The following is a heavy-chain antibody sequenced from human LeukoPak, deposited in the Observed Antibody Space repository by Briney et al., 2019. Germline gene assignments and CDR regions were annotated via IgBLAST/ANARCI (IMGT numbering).Heavy chain of an antibody. CDR3: AKDMKPGAAHLASFDY. D-gene: IGHD3-10*01. J-gene: IGHJ4*02. CDR2: ISWSSGSI. Sequence: GGSLRLSCAASGFTFDDYAMHWVRQAPGKGLEWVSGISWSSGSIGYADSVKGRFTISRDNAKNSLYLQMNSLRAEATALYYCAKDMKPGAAHLASFDYWGQGTLVTVSS. CDR1: GFTFDDYA. V-gene: IGHV3-9*01.